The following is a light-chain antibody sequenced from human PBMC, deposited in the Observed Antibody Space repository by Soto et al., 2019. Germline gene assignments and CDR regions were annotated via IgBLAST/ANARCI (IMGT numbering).Light chain of an antibody. J-gene: IGKJ1*01. Sequence: DIQMTQSPSTLSASVGDRVTITCRASQSISSWLAWYQQKPGKAPKLLIYKASSLESEVPSRFSGSESGTEFTLTISSLQPDDFATYYCQQYNSYSWTFGQGTKVEIK. CDR3: QQYNSYSWT. V-gene: IGKV1-5*03. CDR1: QSISSW. CDR2: KAS.